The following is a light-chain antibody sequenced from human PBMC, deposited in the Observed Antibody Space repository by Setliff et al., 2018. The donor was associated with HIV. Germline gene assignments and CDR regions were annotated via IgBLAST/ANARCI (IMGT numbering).Light chain of an antibody. CDR1: SSDVGSYNF. Sequence: QSALTQPASVSGSPGQSITISCTGTSSDVGSYNFVSWYQQQPGKPPKLMIYQASKRPSGVSNRFSGSKSGNTASLTISGLQAEDEADYYCCSNTGSNTYVFGTGTKVTVL. CDR2: QAS. CDR3: CSNTGSNTYV. J-gene: IGLJ1*01. V-gene: IGLV2-23*01.